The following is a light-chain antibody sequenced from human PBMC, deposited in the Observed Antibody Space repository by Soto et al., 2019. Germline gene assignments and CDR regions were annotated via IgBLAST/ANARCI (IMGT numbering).Light chain of an antibody. CDR2: AAS. Sequence: DIQITQSPSSLSASVGDRVTITCRASQSISSYLNWYQQKPGKAPKLLIYAASSLQSGVPSRFSGSGSGTDFTLTISSLQPEDFATYYCQQSYSTPQVGQGTKVEIK. CDR3: QQSYSTPQ. V-gene: IGKV1-39*01. CDR1: QSISSY. J-gene: IGKJ1*01.